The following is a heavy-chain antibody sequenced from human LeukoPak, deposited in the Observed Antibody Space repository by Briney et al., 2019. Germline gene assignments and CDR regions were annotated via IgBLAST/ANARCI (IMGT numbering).Heavy chain of an antibody. CDR2: ISSSGSMI. D-gene: IGHD3-10*01. CDR1: GFNFSDYY. V-gene: IGHV3-11*01. CDR3: ARVVPLINSFDY. J-gene: IGHJ4*02. Sequence: GGSLRLSCAASGFNFSDYYMTWIRQAPGKGLDWISSISSSGSMIYYADSVKGRLTISRDNAKNSLYLQMNSLRAEDTAVFYCARVVPLINSFDYWGRGTLVTVSS.